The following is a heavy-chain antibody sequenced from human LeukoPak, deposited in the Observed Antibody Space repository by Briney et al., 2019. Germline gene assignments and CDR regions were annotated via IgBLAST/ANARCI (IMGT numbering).Heavy chain of an antibody. CDR3: ANLAPYYYDSSGYYHLAY. V-gene: IGHV3-23*01. D-gene: IGHD3-22*01. CDR2: ISGSGGST. J-gene: IGHJ4*02. CDR1: GFTFSSYA. Sequence: QPGGSLRLSCAASGFTFSSYAMSWVRQAPGKGLEWVSAISGSGGSTYYADSVKGRFTISRDNSKNTLYLQMNSLRAEDTAVYYCANLAPYYYDSSGYYHLAYWGQGTLVTVSS.